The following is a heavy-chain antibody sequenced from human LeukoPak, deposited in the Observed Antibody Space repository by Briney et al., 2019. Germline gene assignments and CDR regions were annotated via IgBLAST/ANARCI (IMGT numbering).Heavy chain of an antibody. Sequence: PGGSLRLSCAASGFTFSSYDMSWVRQAPGKGLEWVGFIRSKAYGGTTEYAASVKGRFTISRDDSKSIAYLQMNSLKTEDTAVYYCTRARRIAARPGGRPGMVDYWGQGTLVTVSS. CDR3: TRARRIAARPGGRPGMVDY. CDR1: GFTFSSYD. D-gene: IGHD6-6*01. J-gene: IGHJ4*02. V-gene: IGHV3-49*04. CDR2: IRSKAYGGTT.